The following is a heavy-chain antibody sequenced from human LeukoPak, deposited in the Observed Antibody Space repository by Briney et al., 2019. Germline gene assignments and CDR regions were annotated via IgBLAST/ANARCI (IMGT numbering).Heavy chain of an antibody. V-gene: IGHV1-69*05. Sequence: GAPVKVSCKASGGTFSSYAISWVRQAPGQGLEWMGGIIPIFGTANYAQKFQGRVTMTRDMSTSTVYMELSSLRSEDTAVYYCARVDDSRKDAFDIWGQGTMVTVSS. CDR2: IIPIFGTA. CDR1: GGTFSSYA. CDR3: ARVDDSRKDAFDI. D-gene: IGHD3-22*01. J-gene: IGHJ3*02.